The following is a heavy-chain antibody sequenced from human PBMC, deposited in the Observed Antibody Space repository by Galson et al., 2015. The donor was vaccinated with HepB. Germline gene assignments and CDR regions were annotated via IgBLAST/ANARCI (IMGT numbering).Heavy chain of an antibody. Sequence: TLSLTCVVSGGPISSGGYSWSWIRQPPGKGLEWIGYMYHDGSTYYNPSLKSRVTISVDRSKNQFSLKLNSVTAADTAVYYCARVGYYYYDMDVWGQGTTVTVSS. CDR3: ARVGYYYYDMDV. V-gene: IGHV4-30-2*01. J-gene: IGHJ6*02. CDR2: MYHDGST. CDR1: GGPISSGGYS.